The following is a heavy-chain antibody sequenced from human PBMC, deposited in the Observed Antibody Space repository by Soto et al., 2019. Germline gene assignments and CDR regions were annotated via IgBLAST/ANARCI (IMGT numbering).Heavy chain of an antibody. D-gene: IGHD1-1*01. CDR2: INDDGIST. V-gene: IGHV3-74*01. Sequence: GSRRLSCAASGFTFSSYWMHWFLQFPGKVPECVSRINDDGISTNYADSVKGRFTISRDNAKNTLYLQMNALRVEDTAVYYCTRGPRSTSTGTGAFWGQGTLVTVSS. J-gene: IGHJ4*02. CDR3: TRGPRSTSTGTGAF. CDR1: GFTFSSYW.